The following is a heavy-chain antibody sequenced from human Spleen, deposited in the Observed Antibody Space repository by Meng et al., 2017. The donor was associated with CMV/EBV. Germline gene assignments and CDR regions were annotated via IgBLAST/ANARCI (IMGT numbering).Heavy chain of an antibody. CDR2: ISWEGGTS. D-gene: IGHD2-2*01. CDR3: AKGGRYCSTTNCPENWADP. CDR1: GFTFEEYA. Sequence: GESLKISCAASGFTFEEYAMYWVRQAPGKSLEWVSLISWEGGTSYYADSVTGRFTISRDNSKNSLYLQMNSLKPDDTAFYYCAKGGRYCSTTNCPENWADPWGQGTLVTVSS. J-gene: IGHJ5*02. V-gene: IGHV3-43D*03.